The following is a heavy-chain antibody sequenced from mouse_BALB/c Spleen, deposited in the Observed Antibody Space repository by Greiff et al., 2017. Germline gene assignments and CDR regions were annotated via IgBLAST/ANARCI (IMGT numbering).Heavy chain of an antibody. V-gene: IGHV1-14*01. CDR2: INPYNDGT. CDR3: ARRGLYSYAMDY. Sequence: VQLQQSGPELVKPGASVKMSCKASGYTFTSYVMHWVKQKPGQGLEWIGYINPYNDGTNYNEKFKGKATLTADTSSSTAYMQLSSLTSEDSAIYYCARRGLYSYAMDYWGQGTSVTVSS. D-gene: IGHD2-1*01. CDR1: GYTFTSYV. J-gene: IGHJ4*01.